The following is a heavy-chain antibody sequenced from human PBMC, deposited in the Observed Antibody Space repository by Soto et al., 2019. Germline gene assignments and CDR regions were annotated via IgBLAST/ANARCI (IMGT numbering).Heavy chain of an antibody. CDR3: ARYRGWRIAIDH. CDR2: ISYDGNNR. Sequence: QVQLVESGGGVVQPGKSLRISCAAYGFSFSNSGMHWVRQAPGKGLEWVALISYDGNNRHYADSVRGRFTIYRDNSNDTLYLQMKTLRPEDTAVYYCARYRGWRIAIDHWGQGTLVTVSS. J-gene: IGHJ4*02. V-gene: IGHV3-30*03. D-gene: IGHD6-13*01. CDR1: GFSFSNSG.